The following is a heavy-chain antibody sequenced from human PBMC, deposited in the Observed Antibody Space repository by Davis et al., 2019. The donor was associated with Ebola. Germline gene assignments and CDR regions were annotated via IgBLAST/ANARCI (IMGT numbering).Heavy chain of an antibody. D-gene: IGHD2-2*01. J-gene: IGHJ6*02. CDR1: GYRFTNYW. CDR2: IYPGDSDT. Sequence: GESLKISCKGSGYRFTNYWIGWVRQMPGKGLEWMGIIYPGDSDTRYSPSFQGQVTISADKSISTAYLQWSSLKASGTAMYYCARLSVPASFLGDYGMDVWGQGTTVTVSS. V-gene: IGHV5-51*01. CDR3: ARLSVPASFLGDYGMDV.